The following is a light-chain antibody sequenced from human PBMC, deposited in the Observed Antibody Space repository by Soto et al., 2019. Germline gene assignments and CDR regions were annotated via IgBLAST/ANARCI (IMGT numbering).Light chain of an antibody. J-gene: IGKJ1*01. Sequence: EIVLTQSPGTLSLSPGERATLSCRASQSVSTSYLAWYHQKPGQAPRLLIYHASRRATGIPDRFSGSGSGTDFTLTISRLEPEDFAVYYCQQYGTSPRTFGQGTKVEIK. CDR2: HAS. V-gene: IGKV3-20*01. CDR1: QSVSTSY. CDR3: QQYGTSPRT.